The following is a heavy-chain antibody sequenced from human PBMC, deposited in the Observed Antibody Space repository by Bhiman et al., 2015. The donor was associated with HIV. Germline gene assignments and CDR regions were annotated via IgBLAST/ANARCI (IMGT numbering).Heavy chain of an antibody. CDR1: GFTFSSYG. D-gene: IGHD3-16*01. CDR3: TSDGGDNGRATANR. Sequence: VQLVESGGGVVQPGRSLRLSCAASGFTFSSYGMHWVRQAPGKGLEWVGRFKTDVGTTDYAADVKGRFTISRHDSKDTVYLQMNSLKTEDTAVYYCTSDGGDNGRATANRWGQGTLVTVSS. CDR2: FKTDVGTT. V-gene: IGHV3-15*01. J-gene: IGHJ4*02.